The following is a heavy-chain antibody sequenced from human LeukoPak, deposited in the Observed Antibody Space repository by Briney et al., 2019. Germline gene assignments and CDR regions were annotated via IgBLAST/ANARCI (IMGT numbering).Heavy chain of an antibody. D-gene: IGHD3-22*01. V-gene: IGHV3-11*04. J-gene: IGHJ4*02. Sequence: GGSLRLSCAGSGFTFSDYYMNWIRRAPGKGLEWVSYISGSGSTTYYADSVKGRFTISRDNAKKSLDLQMNSLRGEDTAVYYCARRRLDYYDSAGYYCDYWGQGTLVTVSS. CDR3: ARRRLDYYDSAGYYCDY. CDR2: ISGSGSTT. CDR1: GFTFSDYY.